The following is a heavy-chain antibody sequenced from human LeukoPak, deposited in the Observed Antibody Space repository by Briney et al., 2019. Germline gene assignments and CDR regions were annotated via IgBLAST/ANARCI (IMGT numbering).Heavy chain of an antibody. V-gene: IGHV4-34*01. CDR1: GGSFSGYY. CDR2: INHSGST. D-gene: IGHD3-22*01. Sequence: PSETLSLTCAVYGGSFSGYYWSWIRQPPGKGLEWIGEINHSGSTNYNPSLKSRVTISVDTSKKQFSLKLSSVTAADTAVYYCARGAPPYYYDSSGYYPRHPFDYWGQGTLVTVSS. J-gene: IGHJ4*02. CDR3: ARGAPPYYYDSSGYYPRHPFDY.